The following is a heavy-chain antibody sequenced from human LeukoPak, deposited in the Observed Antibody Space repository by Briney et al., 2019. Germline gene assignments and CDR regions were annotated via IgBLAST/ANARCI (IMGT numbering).Heavy chain of an antibody. CDR3: AGGNYYDSTAPAY. CDR2: ISPNSGGT. D-gene: IGHD3-22*01. Sequence: ASVKVSCKASGYTFTGYYMHWVRPAPGQGLEWMGWISPNSGGTDYAQKFQGRVTMTRDTSISTAYMELSRLRSDDTAVYYCAGGNYYDSTAPAYWGQGTLVTVSS. V-gene: IGHV1-2*02. J-gene: IGHJ4*02. CDR1: GYTFTGYY.